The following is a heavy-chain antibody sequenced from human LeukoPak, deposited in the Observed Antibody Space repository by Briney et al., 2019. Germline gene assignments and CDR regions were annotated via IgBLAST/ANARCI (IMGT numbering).Heavy chain of an antibody. V-gene: IGHV3-23*01. Sequence: SGGSLRLSCAASGFTFSSYAMSWVRQAPGKGLEWVSAISGSGGSTYYADSVKGRFTISRDNSKNTLYLQMNSLRAEDTAVYYCARGENRWSWDYYGVDVWGQGTTVTVSS. D-gene: IGHD1-26*01. J-gene: IGHJ6*02. CDR2: ISGSGGST. CDR3: ARGENRWSWDYYGVDV. CDR1: GFTFSSYA.